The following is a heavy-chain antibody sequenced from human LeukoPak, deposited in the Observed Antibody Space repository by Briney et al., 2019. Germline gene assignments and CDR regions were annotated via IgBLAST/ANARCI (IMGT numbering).Heavy chain of an antibody. V-gene: IGHV4-59*01. CDR3: ARVDTAVAGHYIGYYGMDV. J-gene: IGHJ6*02. D-gene: IGHD6-19*01. CDR2: IYYSGST. Sequence: PSETLSLTCTVSGGSISSYYWSWIRQPPGKGLEWIGYIYYSGSTNYNPSLKSRVTISVDSSKSQFSLKLTSVTAADTAVYYCARVDTAVAGHYIGYYGMDVWGQGTTVTVSS. CDR1: GGSISSYY.